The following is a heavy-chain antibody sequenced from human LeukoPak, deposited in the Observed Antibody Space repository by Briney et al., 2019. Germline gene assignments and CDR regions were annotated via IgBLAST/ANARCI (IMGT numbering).Heavy chain of an antibody. J-gene: IGHJ4*02. CDR2: IYYSGST. CDR1: GVSISSTGYY. D-gene: IGHD3-16*01. CDR3: ARQLIRAGYYFDY. V-gene: IGHV4-39*07. Sequence: SETLSLTCTVSGVSISSTGYYWGWIRQPPGKGLEWIGNIYYSGSTYYNPSLKSRVTITVDTSKNQFSLKLSSVTAADTAVYYCARQLIRAGYYFDYWGQGTLVTVSS.